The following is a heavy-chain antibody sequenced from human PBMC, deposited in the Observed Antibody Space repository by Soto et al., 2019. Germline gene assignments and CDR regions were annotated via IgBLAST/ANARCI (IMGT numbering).Heavy chain of an antibody. V-gene: IGHV3-21*01. CDR2: ISSSSSYM. J-gene: IGHJ4*02. Sequence: GGSLRLSCAASGFTFSSYSMNWVRQAPGKGLEWVSSISSSSSYMYHAGSVKGRFTTYRDNDKNSLYLQMNSLRGEDTAVYYCARDPFRPYFDYWGQGTLVTVSS. CDR1: GFTFSSYS. CDR3: ARDPFRPYFDY.